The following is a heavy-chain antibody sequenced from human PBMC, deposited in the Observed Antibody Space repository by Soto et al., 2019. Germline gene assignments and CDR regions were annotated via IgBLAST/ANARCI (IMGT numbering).Heavy chain of an antibody. CDR1: GGTFSSYT. Sequence: QVQLVQSGAEVKKPGSSVKVSCKTSGGTFSSYTISWVRQAPGQGLEWMGEIIPILGIANYAQKFQGRVTISADKSTSTAYMELSSLTSEDTAVYYCASDTVRGVILSAMDVWGQGTTVTVSS. J-gene: IGHJ6*02. CDR2: IIPILGIA. CDR3: ASDTVRGVILSAMDV. D-gene: IGHD3-10*01. V-gene: IGHV1-69*02.